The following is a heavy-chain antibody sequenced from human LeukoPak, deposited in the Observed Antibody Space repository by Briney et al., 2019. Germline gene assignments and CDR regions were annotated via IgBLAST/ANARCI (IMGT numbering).Heavy chain of an antibody. Sequence: GASVKVSCKASGYNFIVYYIHWLRQAPGHGLEWMGWIDPRTGDTHYAQQFRGRLSLTRDTSSSTAYMDLSRLTSDDTAIYFCAKDWEMRYWQGGFDSWGQGTLLTVSS. J-gene: IGHJ4*02. CDR3: AKDWEMRYWQGGFDS. V-gene: IGHV1-2*02. CDR1: GYNFIVYY. CDR2: IDPRTGDT. D-gene: IGHD2-15*01.